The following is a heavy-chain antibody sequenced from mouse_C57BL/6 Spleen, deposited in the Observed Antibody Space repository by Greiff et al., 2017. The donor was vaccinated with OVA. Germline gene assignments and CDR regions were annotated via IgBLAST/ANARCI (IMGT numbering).Heavy chain of an antibody. CDR2: INPGGGGT. Sequence: QVQLQQSGAELVRPGTSVKVSCKASGYAFTNYFIEWVKQRPGQGLEWIGEINPGGGGTKYNEKFKGKATLTADKSSSTAYMQLSSLTSEDSAVYFCARSLRGSTYVDYWGQGTTLTVSS. CDR1: GYAFTNYF. J-gene: IGHJ2*01. CDR3: ARSLRGSTYVDY. D-gene: IGHD1-1*01. V-gene: IGHV1-54*01.